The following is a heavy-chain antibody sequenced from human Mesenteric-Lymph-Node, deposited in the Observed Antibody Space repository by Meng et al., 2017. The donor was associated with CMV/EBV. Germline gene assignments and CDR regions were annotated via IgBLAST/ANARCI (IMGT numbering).Heavy chain of an antibody. V-gene: IGHV3-30-3*01. CDR3: ASGYYYYDSSGLFDY. CDR2: CSVCASHK. D-gene: IGHD3-22*01. CDR1: GFTFSSIG. Sequence: VVCGGVRCQSGDANILSWAASGFTFSSIGMTWCRHAQGKGLDWVPVCSVCASHKYYAASVEGRFTISRDHSKNPLYLQMNSLRAEDTAVYYCASGYYYYDSSGLFDYWGQGTLVTVSS. J-gene: IGHJ4*02.